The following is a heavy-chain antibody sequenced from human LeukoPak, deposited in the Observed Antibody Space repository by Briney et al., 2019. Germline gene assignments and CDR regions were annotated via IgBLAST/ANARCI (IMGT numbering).Heavy chain of an antibody. CDR3: ARSGYCSGGSCYSNNAFDI. Sequence: SETLSLTCTVSGGSVGSGGYYWSWIRQHSGKGLEYLGYIYYAGGPHHNPSLKSRVTISVDTSKYQFSLKLNSVSAADTAVYYCARSGYCSGGSCYSNNAFDIWGQGTVVTVSS. V-gene: IGHV4-31*03. CDR2: IYYAGGP. D-gene: IGHD2-15*01. CDR1: GGSVGSGGYY. J-gene: IGHJ3*02.